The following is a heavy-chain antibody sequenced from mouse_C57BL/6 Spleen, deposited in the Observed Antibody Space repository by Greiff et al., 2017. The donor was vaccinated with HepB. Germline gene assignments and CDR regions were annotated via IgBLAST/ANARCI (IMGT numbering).Heavy chain of an antibody. CDR3: ARDQDY. CDR2: IDPSDSYT. V-gene: IGHV1-59*01. CDR1: GYTFTSYW. Sequence: QVQLQQPGAELVRPGTSVKLSCKASGYTFTSYWMHWVKQRPGQGLEWIGVIDPSDSYTNYNQKFKGKATLTVDTSSSTAYMQLSSLTSEDSAVYYCARDQDYWGQGTTLTVSS. J-gene: IGHJ2*01.